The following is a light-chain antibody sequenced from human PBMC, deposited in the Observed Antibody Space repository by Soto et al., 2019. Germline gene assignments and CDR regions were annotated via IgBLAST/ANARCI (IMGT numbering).Light chain of an antibody. CDR1: QSISSW. V-gene: IGKV1-5*03. J-gene: IGKJ1*01. Sequence: DIQMTQSPSTLSASVGDRVTITVLSSQSISSWLAWYQQRPAKAPKLLIHKASNLESGVPSRFSGSGSGTEFTPTISSLQPDDFATYYCQQYNSYRWTFGQGTKVDIK. CDR2: KAS. CDR3: QQYNSYRWT.